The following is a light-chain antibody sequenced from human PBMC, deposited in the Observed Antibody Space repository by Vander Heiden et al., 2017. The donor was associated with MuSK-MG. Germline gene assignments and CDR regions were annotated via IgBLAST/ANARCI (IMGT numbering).Light chain of an antibody. CDR1: NHGNKN. CDR2: RDT. J-gene: IGLJ2*01. V-gene: IGLV3-9*01. Sequence: SHALTQPLSVSVALVHTATIPCAGTNHGNKNVHWYRQRPGQAPVLVIFRDTHRPAGFSGRFSGSNSGNTATLTIARAQAGDEADYHCQVWDSSVEVFGGGTKVTVL. CDR3: QVWDSSVEV.